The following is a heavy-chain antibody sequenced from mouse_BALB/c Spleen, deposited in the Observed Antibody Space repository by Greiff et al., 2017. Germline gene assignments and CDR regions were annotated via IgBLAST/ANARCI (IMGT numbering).Heavy chain of an antibody. J-gene: IGHJ3*01. V-gene: IGHV3-2*02. CDR2: ISYSGST. CDR1: GYSITSDYA. Sequence: EVQGVESGPGLVKPSQSLSLTCTVTGYSITSDYAWNWIRQFPGNKLEWMGYISYSGSTSYNPSLKSRISITRDTSKNQFFLQLNSVTTEDTATYYCASGYYGSSLFAYWGQGTLVTVSA. CDR3: ASGYYGSSLFAY. D-gene: IGHD1-1*01.